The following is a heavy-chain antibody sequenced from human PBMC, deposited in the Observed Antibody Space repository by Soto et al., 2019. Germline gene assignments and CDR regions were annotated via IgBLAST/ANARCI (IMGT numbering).Heavy chain of an antibody. CDR2: LDGAGGST. Sequence: GGSLRLSCLASGFTFSDYAMTWVRHVPGRGLEWVASLDGAGGSTYYADSVRGRFTISRDNSQNTLFLQMKRLTVDDTAIYYCAAPRDEYGSGVSWFTYGMDIWGQGTTVTVSS. V-gene: IGHV3-23*01. J-gene: IGHJ6*02. CDR3: AAPRDEYGSGVSWFTYGMDI. CDR1: GFTFSDYA. D-gene: IGHD3-10*01.